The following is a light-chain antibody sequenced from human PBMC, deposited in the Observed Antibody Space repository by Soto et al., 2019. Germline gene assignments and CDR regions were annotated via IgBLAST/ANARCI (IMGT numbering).Light chain of an antibody. CDR2: EVS. CDR3: TSYAGSYNFYV. V-gene: IGLV2-8*01. J-gene: IGLJ1*01. Sequence: QSALTQPPSASGSPGQPVTISCTGTSSDVGGYNYVSWYQQHPGKAPKLIIYEVSKRPSGVPDRFSGSKSGNTASLTVSGLQAEDEAEYYCTSYAGSYNFYVFGTGTKVTVL. CDR1: SSDVGGYNY.